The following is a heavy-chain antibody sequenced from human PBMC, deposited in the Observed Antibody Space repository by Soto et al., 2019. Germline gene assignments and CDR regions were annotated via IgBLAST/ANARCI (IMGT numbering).Heavy chain of an antibody. CDR1: GGTFSSYA. CDR2: IIPIFGTA. V-gene: IGHV1-69*01. J-gene: IGHJ3*02. D-gene: IGHD1-26*01. Sequence: QVQLVQSGAEVKKPGSSVKVSCKASGGTFSSYAISWVRQAPGQGLEWMGGIIPIFGTANYAQKFQGRVTITADDSTSTAYLELRSLRSEDTAVYYCARALSSGSYWVDAFDIWGKGTMVTVSS. CDR3: ARALSSGSYWVDAFDI.